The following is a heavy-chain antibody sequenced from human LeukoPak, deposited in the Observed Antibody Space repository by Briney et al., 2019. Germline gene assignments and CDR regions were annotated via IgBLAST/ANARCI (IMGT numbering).Heavy chain of an antibody. V-gene: IGHV3-23*01. CDR2: MSGRGGST. Sequence: AGGSLRLSCAASGFTFSIYAMSWVRQAPGKGLEWVSSMSGRGGSTYYADSVKGRFTISRDDSKNTLYLQMSSLRAEDTAVYYCARVRYGELDVWGQGTTVTVSS. CDR3: ARVRYGELDV. J-gene: IGHJ6*02. D-gene: IGHD4-17*01. CDR1: GFTFSIYA.